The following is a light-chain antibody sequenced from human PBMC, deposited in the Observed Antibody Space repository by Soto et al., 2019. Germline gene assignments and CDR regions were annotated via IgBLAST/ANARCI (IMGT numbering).Light chain of an antibody. V-gene: IGLV2-14*01. Sequence: QSALTQPASVSGSPGQSITISCTGTSSDVGGYNSVSWYQQYPGKAPKLMISEVSNRPSGVSNRFSGSKSGNTASLTISGPPAEDEADYYCSSYTSSSTLVFGGGTKLTVL. CDR1: SSDVGGYNS. CDR3: SSYTSSSTLV. J-gene: IGLJ2*01. CDR2: EVS.